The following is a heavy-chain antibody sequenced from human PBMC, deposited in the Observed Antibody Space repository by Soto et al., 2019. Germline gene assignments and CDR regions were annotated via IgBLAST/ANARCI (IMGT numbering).Heavy chain of an antibody. CDR1: GFAVSANY. CDR2: IYSGGDT. V-gene: IGHV3-66*01. J-gene: IGHJ4*02. CDR3: AKERLARGFDY. Sequence: EAHLVGSGGGLVQPGGSLRLSCAASGFAVSANYLSWVRQAPGKGLEWVSLIYSGGDTDYADSVRGRFTISRDNSKNTLYLQMNSLKAEDTAVYYCAKERLARGFDYWGQGTLVTVSS.